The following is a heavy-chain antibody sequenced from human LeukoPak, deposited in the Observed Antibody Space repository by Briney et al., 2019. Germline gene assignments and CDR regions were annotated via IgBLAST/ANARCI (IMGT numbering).Heavy chain of an antibody. CDR3: ASTIVATRNFDY. J-gene: IGHJ4*02. V-gene: IGHV4-34*01. Sequence: SETLSLTCAVYGGSFSGYYWSWIRQPPGKGLEWIGEINHSGSTNYNPSLKSRVTISVDTSKNQFSLKLSSVTAADTAVYYCASTIVATRNFDYWGQGTLVTVSS. CDR2: INHSGST. D-gene: IGHD5-12*01. CDR1: GGSFSGYY.